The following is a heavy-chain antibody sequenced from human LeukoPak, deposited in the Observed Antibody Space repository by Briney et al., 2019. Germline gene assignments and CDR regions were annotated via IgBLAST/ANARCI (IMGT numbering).Heavy chain of an antibody. CDR3: AKDRLVGGSDRHPLDY. V-gene: IGHV3-21*01. CDR1: GFTFSSYT. Sequence: GESLRLSCAASGFTFSSYTMTWVCQAPGKGLEWVSSISRSGDYIFYADSVRGRFTISRDNAKNSLYLQMTSLRAEDTAVYYCAKDRLVGGSDRHPLDYRGQGTLVTVSS. J-gene: IGHJ4*02. D-gene: IGHD1-26*01. CDR2: ISRSGDYI.